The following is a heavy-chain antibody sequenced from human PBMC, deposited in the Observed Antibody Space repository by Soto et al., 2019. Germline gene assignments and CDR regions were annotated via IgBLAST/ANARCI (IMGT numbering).Heavy chain of an antibody. CDR3: ARAKSSSWYVDDAFDI. J-gene: IGHJ3*02. Sequence: GGSLRLSCAASGFTFSSYSMNWVRQAPGKGLEWVSSISSSSSYIYYADSVKGRFTISRDNAKNSLYLQMNSLRAEDTAVYYCARAKSSSWYVDDAFDIWGQGTMVTVS. CDR1: GFTFSSYS. CDR2: ISSSSSYI. D-gene: IGHD6-13*01. V-gene: IGHV3-21*01.